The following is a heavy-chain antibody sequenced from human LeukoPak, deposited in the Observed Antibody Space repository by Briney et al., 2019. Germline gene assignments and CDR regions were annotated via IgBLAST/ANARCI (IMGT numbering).Heavy chain of an antibody. Sequence: PGGSLRLSCAASGFTVSSNYMSWVRQAPGKGLEWVSVIYSGGSTYYADSVKGRFTISRDNAKNSLYLQMNSLRAEDTAVYYCARSRGYCSGGSCYNNWFDPWGQGTLVTVSS. V-gene: IGHV3-66*01. CDR2: IYSGGST. J-gene: IGHJ5*02. CDR3: ARSRGYCSGGSCYNNWFDP. CDR1: GFTVSSNY. D-gene: IGHD2-15*01.